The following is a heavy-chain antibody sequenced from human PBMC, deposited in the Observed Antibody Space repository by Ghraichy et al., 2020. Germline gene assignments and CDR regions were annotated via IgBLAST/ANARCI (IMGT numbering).Heavy chain of an antibody. V-gene: IGHV4-39*07. CDR1: GGSISSSSYY. CDR2: IYYSGST. J-gene: IGHJ4*02. Sequence: SETLSLTCTVSGGSISSSSYYWGWIRQPPGKGLEWIGSIYYSGSTYYNPSLKSRVTISVDTSKNQFSLKLSSVTAADTAVYYCARIRVVTAMDYWGQGTLVTVSS. D-gene: IGHD2-21*02. CDR3: ARIRVVTAMDY.